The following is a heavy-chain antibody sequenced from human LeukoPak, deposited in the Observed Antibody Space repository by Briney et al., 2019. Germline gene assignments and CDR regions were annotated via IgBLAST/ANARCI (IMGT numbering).Heavy chain of an antibody. CDR3: ARGGSGSSHFDY. D-gene: IGHD3-10*01. Sequence: GGSLRLSCAASGFTFSSYSMNWVRQAPGKGLEWVSSISSSSSSYIYYADSVKGRFTISRDNAKNSLYLQMNSLRAEDTAVYYCARGGSGSSHFDYWGQGTLVTVSS. CDR2: ISSSSSSYI. V-gene: IGHV3-21*01. CDR1: GFTFSSYS. J-gene: IGHJ4*02.